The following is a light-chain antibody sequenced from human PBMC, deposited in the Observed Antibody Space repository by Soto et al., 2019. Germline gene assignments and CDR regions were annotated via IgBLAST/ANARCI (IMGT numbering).Light chain of an antibody. CDR2: DDN. Sequence: QSVLTQQPSVSGAPRKRVAISCTGSSSNIGAGYDLHRYRQLPGTAPKLLIYDDNNRPSGVPDRFSGSKSGTSASLAISGLQAEDEADYYCQSYDSSLSGYVFGTGTKVTVL. V-gene: IGLV1-40*01. J-gene: IGLJ1*01. CDR3: QSYDSSLSGYV. CDR1: SSNIGAGYD.